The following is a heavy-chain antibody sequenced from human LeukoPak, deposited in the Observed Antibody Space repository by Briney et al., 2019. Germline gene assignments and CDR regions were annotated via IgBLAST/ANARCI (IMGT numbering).Heavy chain of an antibody. CDR3: AKDFFASSAADTDYYFDY. CDR2: ISWNSGSI. D-gene: IGHD6-13*01. CDR1: GFTFDDYA. Sequence: PGGSLRLSCAASGFTFDDYAMHWVRQAPGKGLEWVSGISWNSGSIGYADSVKGRFIISRDNAKNSLYLQMNSLRAEDTALYYCAKDFFASSAADTDYYFDYWGQGTLVTVSS. J-gene: IGHJ4*02. V-gene: IGHV3-9*01.